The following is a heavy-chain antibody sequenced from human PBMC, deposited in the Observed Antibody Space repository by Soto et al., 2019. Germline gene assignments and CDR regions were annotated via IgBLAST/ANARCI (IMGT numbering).Heavy chain of an antibody. CDR3: ARSEGNYFDY. V-gene: IGHV4-31*03. CDR1: GGSISSGGYY. J-gene: IGHJ4*02. Sequence: QVQLQESGPGLVKPSQTLSLTCTVSGGSISSGGYYWSWIRQHPGKGLEWIGYIYYSGSTYYNPSLKSRVSISVDTSKTQFSLTLTSVTVADTAVYYWARSEGNYFDYWGQGTLVTVSS. CDR2: IYYSGST.